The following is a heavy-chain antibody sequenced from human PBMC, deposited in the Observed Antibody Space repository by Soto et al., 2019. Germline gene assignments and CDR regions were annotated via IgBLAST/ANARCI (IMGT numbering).Heavy chain of an antibody. V-gene: IGHV4-59*08. J-gene: IGHJ5*02. D-gene: IGHD2-15*01. CDR1: GGSISSYY. CDR2: MYYGGRT. CDR3: ARGTPSPLIVRSSRGPWFDP. Sequence: PSETLSLTCTVSGGSISSYYWSWIRQPPGNGLEWIVYMYYGGRTNYNPSLKSRVTISVDTSKMQVSLKLSSVTAADTAVYFFARGTPSPLIVRSSRGPWFDPWCQGTLVTVSS.